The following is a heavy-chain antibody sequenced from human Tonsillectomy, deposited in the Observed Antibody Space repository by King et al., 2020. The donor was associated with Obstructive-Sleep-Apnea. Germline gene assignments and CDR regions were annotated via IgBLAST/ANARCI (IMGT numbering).Heavy chain of an antibody. CDR2: ISYDGSNK. Sequence: VQLVESGGGVVQPGRSLRLSSAASGFTFSSYAMPWVRQAPGKGLEWGAVISYDGSNKYYSDSVKGRFTISRDNSKNTLYLQMNSLRAEDTAVYYCARSDYDILTGYYYYYGMDVWGQGTTVTVSS. J-gene: IGHJ6*02. V-gene: IGHV3-30-3*01. CDR1: GFTFSSYA. D-gene: IGHD3-9*01. CDR3: ARSDYDILTGYYYYYGMDV.